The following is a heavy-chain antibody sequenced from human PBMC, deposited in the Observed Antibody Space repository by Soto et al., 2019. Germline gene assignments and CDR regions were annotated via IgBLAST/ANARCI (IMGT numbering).Heavy chain of an antibody. J-gene: IGHJ6*02. Sequence: PWWSLRLSCAASGFTFSSYDMHWVRQATGKGLEWVSAIGTAGDTYYPGSVKGRFTISRENAKNSLYLQMNSLRAGDTAVYYCARGGYSSSSGYYYYGMDVWGQGTTVTVSS. D-gene: IGHD6-6*01. CDR3: ARGGYSSSSGYYYYGMDV. V-gene: IGHV3-13*01. CDR1: GFTFSSYD. CDR2: IGTAGDT.